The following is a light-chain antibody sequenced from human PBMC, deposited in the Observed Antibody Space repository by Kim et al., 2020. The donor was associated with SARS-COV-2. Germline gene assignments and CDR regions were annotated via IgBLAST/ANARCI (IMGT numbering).Light chain of an antibody. J-gene: IGLJ3*02. CDR1: SANIGAVYD. CDR2: DNT. CDR3: QSYDSSLSGWV. V-gene: IGLV1-40*01. Sequence: HRVTITCHASSANIGAVYDVHWYQQLQGTAPKVLIYDNTNRPSGVPDRFSGSKSGTSASLAITGLQAEDEADYYCQSYDSSLSGWVFGGGTQLTVL.